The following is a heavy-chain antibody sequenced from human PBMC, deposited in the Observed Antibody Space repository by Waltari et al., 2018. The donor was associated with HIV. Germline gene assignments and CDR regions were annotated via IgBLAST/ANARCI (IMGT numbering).Heavy chain of an antibody. CDR3: TRAQSHVHGLDV. CDR2: ININSGGT. V-gene: IGHV1-2*02. J-gene: IGHJ6*02. CDR1: GYTFTDYY. Sequence: QVQLVQSGAELKKSGASVTVSCTPSGYTFTDYYIHWVRQAPGQGLEWMGWININSGGTNFSQKFRGRVTLTRDTSISTAYMQLSTLGSDDTAIYYCTRAQSHVHGLDVWGQGTTVTVSS.